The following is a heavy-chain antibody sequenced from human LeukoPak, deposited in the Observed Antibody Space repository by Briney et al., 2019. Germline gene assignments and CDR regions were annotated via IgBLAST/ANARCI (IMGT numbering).Heavy chain of an antibody. V-gene: IGHV1-8*01. CDR3: AREPGRVMITFGALDAFDI. CDR2: MNPNSGNT. Sequence: ASVKVSCKASGYTFTSYDINWVRQATGQGLEWMGWMNPNSGNTGYAQKFQGRVTITADESTSTAYMELSSLRSEDTAVYYCAREPGRVMITFGALDAFDIWGQGTMVTVSS. CDR1: GYTFTSYD. J-gene: IGHJ3*02. D-gene: IGHD3-16*01.